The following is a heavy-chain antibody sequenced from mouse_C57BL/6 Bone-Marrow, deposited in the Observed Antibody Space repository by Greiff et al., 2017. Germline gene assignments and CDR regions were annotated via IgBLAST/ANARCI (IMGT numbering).Heavy chain of an antibody. J-gene: IGHJ2*01. D-gene: IGHD1-1*01. CDR2: IHPSDSGT. V-gene: IGHV1-74*01. CDR3: TIEGVYYYGSSY. Sequence: VQLQQSGPELVKPGASVKVSCKASGYTFTSYWMHWVKQRPGQGLEWIGRIHPSDSGTNYNQKFKGKTTLTEDKSYSTVSMQLNCLPSRDSAVYYCTIEGVYYYGSSYWGQGTTLTVSS. CDR1: GYTFTSYW.